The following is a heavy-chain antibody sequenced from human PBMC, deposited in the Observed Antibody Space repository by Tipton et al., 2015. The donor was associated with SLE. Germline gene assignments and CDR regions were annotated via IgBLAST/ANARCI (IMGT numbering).Heavy chain of an antibody. J-gene: IGHJ6*03. V-gene: IGHV4-59*11. Sequence: TLSLTCNVSGGSISNLYWSWIRQPPGNPLERIDYVYYGGSTKYNPSLKSRVTISVDTSKNQFSLKLTSATAADTAVYYCARGAHGGYRKGPGCICDNYMAVWAKGMAVT. CDR1: GGSISNLY. CDR3: ARGAHGGYRKGPGCICDNYMAV. CDR2: VYYGGST. D-gene: IGHD3-10*01.